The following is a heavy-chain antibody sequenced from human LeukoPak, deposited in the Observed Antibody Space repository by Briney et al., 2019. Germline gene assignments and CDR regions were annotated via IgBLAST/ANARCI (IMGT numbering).Heavy chain of an antibody. CDR3: AREFGAVVVTAGSCLDI. CDR2: ISGSGGST. V-gene: IGHV3-23*01. Sequence: PGGSLRLSCAASGFTFSSYAMSWVRQAPGKGLEWVSAISGSGGSTYYADSVKGRFTISRDNSKNTLYLQMNSLRVDDTAVYYCAREFGAVVVTAGSCLDIWGQGTTVAVSS. D-gene: IGHD2-21*02. J-gene: IGHJ3*02. CDR1: GFTFSSYA.